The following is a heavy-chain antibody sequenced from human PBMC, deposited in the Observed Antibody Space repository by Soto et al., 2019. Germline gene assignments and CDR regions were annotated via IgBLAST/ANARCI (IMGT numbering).Heavy chain of an antibody. V-gene: IGHV3-30*04. CDR1: GFMFSAYA. J-gene: IGHJ4*01. CDR3: ARDPSPYTSGWYGIDF. D-gene: IGHD6-19*01. CDR2: ISYDGTNK. Sequence: GGSLRLSCAASGFMFSAYAMLWVRQAPGEGLEWVAAISYDGTNKYYADSIKGRFTISRDNSANTLFLQVNSLRREDTAMYYCARDPSPYTSGWYGIDFWGHGTLVTVSS.